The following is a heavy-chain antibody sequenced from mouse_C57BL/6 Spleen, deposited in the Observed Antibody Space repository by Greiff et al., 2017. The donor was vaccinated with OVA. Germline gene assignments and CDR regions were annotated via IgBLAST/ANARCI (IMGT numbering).Heavy chain of an antibody. CDR1: GYTFTSYW. J-gene: IGHJ2*01. CDR3: ARSRYDYDGYYFDY. D-gene: IGHD2-4*01. V-gene: IGHV1-53*01. Sequence: QVQLQQSGTELVKPGASVKLSCKASGYTFTSYWMHWVKQRPGQGLEWIGNINPSNGGTNYNEKFKSKATLTVDKSSSTAYMQLSSLTSEDSAVYYCARSRYDYDGYYFDYWGQGTTLTVSS. CDR2: INPSNGGT.